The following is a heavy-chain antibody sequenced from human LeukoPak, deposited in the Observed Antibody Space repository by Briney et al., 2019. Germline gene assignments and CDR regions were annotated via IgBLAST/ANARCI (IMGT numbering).Heavy chain of an antibody. CDR1: GYTFTSYD. D-gene: IGHD3-9*01. Sequence: ASVKVSCKASGYTFTSYDINGVRQATGQGLEWMGWMNPNSGNTGYAQKFQGRVTMTRNTSISTAYMELSSLRSEDTAVYYCARELGLRYFDWLLFSPKIYYYGMDVWGQGTTVTVSS. CDR3: ARELGLRYFDWLLFSPKIYYYGMDV. V-gene: IGHV1-8*01. CDR2: MNPNSGNT. J-gene: IGHJ6*02.